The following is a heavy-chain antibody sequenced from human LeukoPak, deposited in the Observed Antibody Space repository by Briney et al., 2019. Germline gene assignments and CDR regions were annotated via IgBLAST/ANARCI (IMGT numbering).Heavy chain of an antibody. CDR2: ISYDGSNK. CDR1: GFTFSSYA. CDR3: ARVFGNYVTSNYFDY. V-gene: IGHV3-30*04. Sequence: GGSLRLSGAASGFTFSSYAMHWVRQAPGKGLEWVAVISYDGSNKYYADSVKGRFTISRDNSKNTLYLQMNSLRAEDTAVYYRARVFGNYVTSNYFDYWGQGTLVTVSS. D-gene: IGHD4-11*01. J-gene: IGHJ4*02.